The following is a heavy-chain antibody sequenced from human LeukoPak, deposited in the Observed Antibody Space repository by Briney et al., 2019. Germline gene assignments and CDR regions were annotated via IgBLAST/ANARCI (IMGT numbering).Heavy chain of an antibody. J-gene: IGHJ4*02. D-gene: IGHD3-10*01. CDR1: GLTFSRYW. CDR3: AKDWYYYGSGTYIPSN. CDR2: INSDGSIT. Sequence: PGGSLRLSCAASGLTFSRYWMHWVRQAPGKGLVWVSHINSDGSITSSADSVKGRFTISRDNAKNTLYLQMNSLRAEDTAVYYCAKDWYYYGSGTYIPSNWGQGTLVTVSS. V-gene: IGHV3-74*01.